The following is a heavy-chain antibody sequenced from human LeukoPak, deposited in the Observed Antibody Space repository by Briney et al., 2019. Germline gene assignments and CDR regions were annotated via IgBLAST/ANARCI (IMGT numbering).Heavy chain of an antibody. CDR3: AKSDCGSDGCKLLNY. CDR1: GFIFSHYT. CDR2: INGSGDAT. J-gene: IGHJ4*02. Sequence: PGGSLRLSCAASGFIFSHYTMTWVRQAPGKGLEWVSSINGSGDATKYADFVMGRFTISRDNSKNTVSLQMNSLRAEDKAVYYCAKSDCGSDGCKLLNYWGQGTLVTASS. D-gene: IGHD2-21*01. V-gene: IGHV3-23*01.